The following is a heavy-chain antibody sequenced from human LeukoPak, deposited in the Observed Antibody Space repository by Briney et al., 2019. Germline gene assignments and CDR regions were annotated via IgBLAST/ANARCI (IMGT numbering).Heavy chain of an antibody. J-gene: IGHJ4*02. CDR3: TRDRSRWWPNYFDY. V-gene: IGHV3-23*01. D-gene: IGHD2-15*01. Sequence: GGSLRLSCAASGFTFSSYAMTWVRQAPGKGLEWVSTIGRNGGTTYYADSVKGRFTISRDNSKDTLYLQMNSLKTEDTAVYYCTRDRSRWWPNYFDYWGQGTLVTVSS. CDR1: GFTFSSYA. CDR2: IGRNGGTT.